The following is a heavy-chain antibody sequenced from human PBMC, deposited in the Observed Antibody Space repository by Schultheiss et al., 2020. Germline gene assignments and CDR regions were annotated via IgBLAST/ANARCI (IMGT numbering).Heavy chain of an antibody. V-gene: IGHV3-43*01. CDR2: ISWDGGST. CDR3: ARVRGEAEDF. CDR1: GFTFDDYT. J-gene: IGHJ3*01. D-gene: IGHD3/OR15-3a*01. Sequence: GESLKISCAASGFTFDDYTMHWVRQAPGKGLEWVSLISWDGGSTYYADSVKGRFTISRDNSKNSLYLQMNSLRAEDTAVYYCARVRGEAEDFWGQGTMVTVSS.